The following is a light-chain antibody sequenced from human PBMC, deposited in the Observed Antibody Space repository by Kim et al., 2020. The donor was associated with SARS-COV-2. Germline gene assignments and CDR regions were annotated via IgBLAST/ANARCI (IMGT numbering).Light chain of an antibody. J-gene: IGKJ1*01. CDR1: ETMSGDY. CDR3: QYYGTAART. Sequence: ETVWTQSPGTLSLSPGEAATLSCRASETMSGDYLAWYQHKPGHSPRLLMYRTSIRASDIPDRFVGSGSGADFTLTINRLEPEDSAVYYCQYYGTAARTFGQGKKVDIK. CDR2: RTS. V-gene: IGKV3-20*01.